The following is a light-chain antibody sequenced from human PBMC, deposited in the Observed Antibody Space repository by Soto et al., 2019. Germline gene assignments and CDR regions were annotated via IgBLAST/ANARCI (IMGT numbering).Light chain of an antibody. CDR3: QQCGSSST. V-gene: IGKV1-5*01. J-gene: IGKJ5*01. CDR2: DAS. CDR1: QTISSW. Sequence: DIQMTQSPSTLSGSVGDRVTTTCRASQTISSWLAWYQQKPGKAPNLLIYDASTLENGVPSRFSGSGSGTVSTLTISRLEPEDFAVYYCQQCGSSSTFGQGTRLEIK.